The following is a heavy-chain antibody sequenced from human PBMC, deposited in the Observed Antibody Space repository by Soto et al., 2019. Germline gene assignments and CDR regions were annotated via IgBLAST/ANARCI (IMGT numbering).Heavy chain of an antibody. CDR3: ARETGRRSCGWSYHLNS. D-gene: IGHD6-19*01. V-gene: IGHV3-48*02. J-gene: IGHJ4*02. CDR1: GFTLSSYS. Sequence: EVQLVESGGGMVQPGGSLRVSCAASGFTLSSYSMHWVRQAPGKGLEWVSYISGSGGTIYYADSVKGRFTISRDNAKNSLSGQMNSRRYKDTDVYFCARETGRRSCGWSYHLNSWGQGTRVTVSS. CDR2: ISGSGGTI.